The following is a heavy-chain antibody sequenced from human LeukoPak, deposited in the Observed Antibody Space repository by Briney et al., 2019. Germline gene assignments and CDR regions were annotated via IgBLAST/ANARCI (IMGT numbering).Heavy chain of an antibody. CDR3: AREDSSGYYHH. CDR2: INWNDGST. CDR1: GFTFSSYG. D-gene: IGHD3-22*01. J-gene: IGHJ5*02. V-gene: IGHV3-20*04. Sequence: GGSLRLSCAASGFTFSSYGMSWVRQAPGKGLEWVSGINWNDGSTDYADSVKGRFTISRDNSKNTLYLQMNSLRAEDTAVYYCAREDSSGYYHHWGQGTLVTVSS.